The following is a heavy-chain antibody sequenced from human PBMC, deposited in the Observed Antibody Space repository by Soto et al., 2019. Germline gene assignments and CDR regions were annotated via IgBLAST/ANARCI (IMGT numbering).Heavy chain of an antibody. J-gene: IGHJ4*02. CDR1: GFTFSSYS. D-gene: IGHD3-22*01. V-gene: IGHV3-48*02. CDR3: ARALSGYDSSGG. CDR2: ISRSSSTI. Sequence: EVQLVESGGGLVQPGGSLRLSCAASGFTFSSYSMNWVRQAPGKGLEWVSYISRSSSTIYYADSVKGRFTISRDNAKNSLYLQTNSLRDEDTAVYYCARALSGYDSSGGWGQGTLVTVSS.